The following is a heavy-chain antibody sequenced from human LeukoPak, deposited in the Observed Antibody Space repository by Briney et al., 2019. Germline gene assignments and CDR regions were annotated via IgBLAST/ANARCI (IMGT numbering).Heavy chain of an antibody. CDR2: ISSSSSTI. CDR3: AREYCGGDCYSFYYGMDV. CDR1: GFTFSSYS. J-gene: IGHJ6*02. V-gene: IGHV3-48*01. D-gene: IGHD2-21*02. Sequence: SEGSLRLSCAASGFTFSSYSMNWVRQAPGKGLEWVSYISSSSSTIYYADSVKGRFTISRDNAKNSLYLQMNSLRAEDTAVYYCAREYCGGDCYSFYYGMDVWGQGTTVTVSS.